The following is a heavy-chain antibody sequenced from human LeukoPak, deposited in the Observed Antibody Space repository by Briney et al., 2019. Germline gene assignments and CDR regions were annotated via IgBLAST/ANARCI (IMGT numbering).Heavy chain of an antibody. CDR3: ARVAIVVVPAARMRNYYFDY. CDR2: IYHSGST. Sequence: NPSQTLSLTCAVSGGSISSGGYSWSWIRQPPGKGLEWIGYIYHSGSTYYNPSLKSRVTISVDRSKNQFSLKLSSVTAADTAVYYCARVAIVVVPAARMRNYYFDYWGQGTLVTVSS. J-gene: IGHJ4*02. CDR1: GGSISSGGYS. V-gene: IGHV4-30-2*01. D-gene: IGHD2-2*01.